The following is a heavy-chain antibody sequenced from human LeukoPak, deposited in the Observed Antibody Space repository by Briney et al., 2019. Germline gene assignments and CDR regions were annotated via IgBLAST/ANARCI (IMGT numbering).Heavy chain of an antibody. CDR3: ARGHIAARPVDDY. J-gene: IGHJ4*02. D-gene: IGHD6-6*01. Sequence: GASVKVSCKASGYTFTSYDINWVRQATGQGLEWMGWMNPNSGSTGYAQKFQGRVTITRNTSISTAYMELSSLRSEDTAVYYCARGHIAARPVDDYWGQGTLVTVSS. V-gene: IGHV1-8*03. CDR1: GYTFTSYD. CDR2: MNPNSGST.